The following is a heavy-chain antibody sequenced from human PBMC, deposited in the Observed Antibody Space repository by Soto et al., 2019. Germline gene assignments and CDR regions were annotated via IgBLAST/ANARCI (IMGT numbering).Heavy chain of an antibody. CDR2: INPNSGGT. Sequence: ASVKVSCKASGYTFTGYCMHWVRQAPGQGLEWMGWINPNSGGTNYAQKFQGRVAMTRDTSISTAYMELSRLRSDDTAVYYCARDVSYYYDSSGYYRPDYGMDAWGQGTTVTVSS. V-gene: IGHV1-2*02. J-gene: IGHJ6*02. CDR1: GYTFTGYC. D-gene: IGHD3-22*01. CDR3: ARDVSYYYDSSGYYRPDYGMDA.